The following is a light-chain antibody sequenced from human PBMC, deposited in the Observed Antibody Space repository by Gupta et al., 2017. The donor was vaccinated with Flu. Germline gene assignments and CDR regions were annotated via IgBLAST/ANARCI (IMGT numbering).Light chain of an antibody. J-gene: IGKJ3*01. Sequence: PSSLSASVGDRVTITCRASQSISSYLNWYQQKPGTAPRLLIYAASNLQRGVPSRFSGSGSGTDFTLTISSRQPEDFATYYCQQSDSTPSTFGPGTKVDI. CDR1: QSISSY. V-gene: IGKV1-39*01. CDR3: QQSDSTPST. CDR2: AAS.